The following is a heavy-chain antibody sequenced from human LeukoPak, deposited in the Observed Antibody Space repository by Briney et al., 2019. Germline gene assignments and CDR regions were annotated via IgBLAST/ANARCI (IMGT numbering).Heavy chain of an antibody. Sequence: GASVKVSCKASGGAFNTYGVSWVRQAPGQGLEYMGGIIPILGTANYAQRFQGRVTITTDESTSTAYMELSGLRSEDTAVYYCARADFYDWFDPWGQGTLVTVSS. CDR1: GGAFNTYG. CDR2: IIPILGTA. J-gene: IGHJ5*02. CDR3: ARADFYDWFDP. V-gene: IGHV1-69*05. D-gene: IGHD5/OR15-5a*01.